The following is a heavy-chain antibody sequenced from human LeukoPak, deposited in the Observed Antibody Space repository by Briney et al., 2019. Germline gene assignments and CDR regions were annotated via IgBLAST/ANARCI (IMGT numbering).Heavy chain of an antibody. CDR1: GYTFTSYY. J-gene: IGHJ3*02. Sequence: ASVKVSCKASGYTFTSYYMHWVRQAPGQGLEWMGIINPSGGSTSYAQKFQGRVTMTRDTSTSTVYMELSSLRSEDTAVYYCAGDRIAAAGWDDAFDIWGQGTMVTVSS. D-gene: IGHD6-13*01. CDR3: AGDRIAAAGWDDAFDI. CDR2: INPSGGST. V-gene: IGHV1-46*01.